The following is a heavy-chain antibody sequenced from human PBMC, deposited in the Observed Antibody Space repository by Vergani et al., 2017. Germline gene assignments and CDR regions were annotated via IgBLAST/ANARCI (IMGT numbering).Heavy chain of an antibody. V-gene: IGHV3-11*06. CDR3: ARDLMDIVVVPAAMLPYFDY. Sequence: QVQLVESGGGLVKPGGSLRLSCAVSGFTFSDYYMSWIRQAPGKGLEWVSYISSSSSYIYYADSVKGRFTISRDNAKNSLYLQMNSLRAEDTAVYYCARDLMDIVVVPAAMLPYFDYWGQGTLVTVSS. CDR2: ISSSSSYI. J-gene: IGHJ4*02. CDR1: GFTFSDYY. D-gene: IGHD2-2*03.